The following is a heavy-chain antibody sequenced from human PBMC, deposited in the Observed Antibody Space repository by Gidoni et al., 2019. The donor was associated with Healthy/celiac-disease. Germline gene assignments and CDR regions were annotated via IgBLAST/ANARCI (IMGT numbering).Heavy chain of an antibody. CDR3: AKDRGAWNYWEGLDYFDY. CDR1: GFTFSSYG. CDR2: ISYDGSNK. V-gene: IGHV3-30*18. D-gene: IGHD1-7*01. Sequence: QVQLVESGGGVVQPGRSLRLSCAASGFTFSSYGMHWVRQAPGKGLEWVAVISYDGSNKDYADTVKGRFTISRDNSKNTLYLQMNSLRAEDTAVYYCAKDRGAWNYWEGLDYFDYWGQGTLVTVSS. J-gene: IGHJ4*02.